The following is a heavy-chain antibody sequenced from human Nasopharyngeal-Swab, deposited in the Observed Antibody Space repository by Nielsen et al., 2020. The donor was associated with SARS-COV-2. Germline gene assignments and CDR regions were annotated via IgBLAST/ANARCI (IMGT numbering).Heavy chain of an antibody. D-gene: IGHD6-13*01. CDR1: GFTFSSYA. J-gene: IGHJ4*02. CDR3: ARDLGSRAAY. Sequence: GESLKISCAASGFTFSSYAMSWVRQAPGKGLEWVSAISGSGGSTYYADSVKGRFTISRDNSKNTLYLQMNSLRAEDTAVYYCARDLGSRAAYWGQGTLVTVSS. CDR2: ISGSGGST. V-gene: IGHV3-23*01.